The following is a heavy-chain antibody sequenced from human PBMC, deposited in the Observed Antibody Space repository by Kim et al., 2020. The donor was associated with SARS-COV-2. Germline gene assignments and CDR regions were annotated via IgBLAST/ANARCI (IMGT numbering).Heavy chain of an antibody. CDR3: AKDPLAYCGGDCQDQEPGVDY. D-gene: IGHD2-21*02. CDR2: ISGSGGST. J-gene: IGHJ4*02. Sequence: GGSLRLSCAASGFTFSSYAMSWVRQAPGKGLEWVSAISGSGGSTYYADSVKGRFTISRDNSKNTLYLQMNSLRAEDTAVYYCAKDPLAYCGGDCQDQEPGVDYWGQGTLVTVSS. CDR1: GFTFSSYA. V-gene: IGHV3-23*01.